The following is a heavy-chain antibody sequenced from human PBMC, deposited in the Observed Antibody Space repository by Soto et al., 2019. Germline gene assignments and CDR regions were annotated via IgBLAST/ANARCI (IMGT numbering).Heavy chain of an antibody. Sequence: GGSLRLSCAASGFTFSSYSMNWVRQAPGKGLEWVSYISSSSSTIHYADSVKGRITISRDNAKNSLYLQMNSLRAEDTAVYYCAREYSGIHYWGQGTLVTVSS. CDR1: GFTFSSYS. CDR3: AREYSGIHY. J-gene: IGHJ4*02. V-gene: IGHV3-48*01. CDR2: ISSSSSTI. D-gene: IGHD1-26*01.